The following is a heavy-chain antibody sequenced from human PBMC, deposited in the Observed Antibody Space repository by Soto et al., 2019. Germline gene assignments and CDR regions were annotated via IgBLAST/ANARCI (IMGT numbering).Heavy chain of an antibody. Sequence: EVQLVESGGGLVKPGGSLRLSCAASGFTFTRYSMNWVRQAPGKGLEWVSSISSTTNYIYYGDSMKGRFTISRDNAKNPMSLEMNSLRAEDTAVYYGARESEDLTSNFDYWGQGTLVTVSS. V-gene: IGHV3-21*06. CDR1: GFTFTRYS. CDR3: ARESEDLTSNFDY. J-gene: IGHJ4*02. CDR2: ISSTTNYI.